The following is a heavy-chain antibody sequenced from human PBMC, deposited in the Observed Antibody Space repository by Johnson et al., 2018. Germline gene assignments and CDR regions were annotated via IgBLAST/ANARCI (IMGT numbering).Heavy chain of an antibody. D-gene: IGHD2-2*01. V-gene: IGHV3-43*01. CDR2: ISWGDDDT. J-gene: IGHJ6*02. Sequence: EEQLVESGGVVVQPGGSIRLACEASRFTFDAHTIHWVRQPPGKGLEWASIISWGDDDTHYGDSVKGRFPISGDNSKHSLYVQMHSLRPEDTALYYCAKQTPRVPTALSDSYVLNVWGQGTTVTVSS. CDR3: AKQTPRVPTALSDSYVLNV. CDR1: RFTFDAHT.